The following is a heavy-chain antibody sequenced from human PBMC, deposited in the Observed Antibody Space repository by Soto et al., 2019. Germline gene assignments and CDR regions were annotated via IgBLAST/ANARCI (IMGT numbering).Heavy chain of an antibody. CDR2: IYYSGST. Sequence: QVQLQESGPGLVKPSETLSLTCTVSGGSISSYYWSWIRQPPGKGLEWIGYIYYSGSTNYNPSLKSRVTISVDTSTNQFALKLSSVPAADTAVYYCARAWGGNVFDYWGQGTLVTVSS. CDR3: ARAWGGNVFDY. V-gene: IGHV4-59*08. J-gene: IGHJ4*02. D-gene: IGHD3-16*01. CDR1: GGSISSYY.